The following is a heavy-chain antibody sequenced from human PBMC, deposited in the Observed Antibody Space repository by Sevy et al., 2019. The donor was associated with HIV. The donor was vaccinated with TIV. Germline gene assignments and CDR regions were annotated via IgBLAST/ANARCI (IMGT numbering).Heavy chain of an antibody. V-gene: IGHV1-8*01. CDR3: ARGAGYSSSWGF. D-gene: IGHD6-13*01. Sequence: ASVKVSCKASGYTFTNYDINWVRQATGQGLEWMGWMNPNSGDTGYAHKFQGRVTMTRDTSISTAYLELSGLKSDDTAAYFCARGAGYSSSWGFWGQGTLVTVSS. J-gene: IGHJ4*02. CDR2: MNPNSGDT. CDR1: GYTFTNYD.